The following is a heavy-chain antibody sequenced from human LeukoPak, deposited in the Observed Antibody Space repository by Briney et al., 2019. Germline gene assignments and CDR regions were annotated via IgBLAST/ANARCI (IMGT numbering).Heavy chain of an antibody. CDR3: ARESGYPPEGFDY. CDR2: IIPILGIA. J-gene: IGHJ4*02. V-gene: IGHV1-69*04. Sequence: ASVKVSCKASGGTFSSYAISWVRQAPGQGLEWMGRIIPILGIANYAQKFQGRVTITADKSTSTAYMELSSLRSEGTAVYYCARESGYPPEGFDYWGQGTLVTVSS. CDR1: GGTFSSYA. D-gene: IGHD5-12*01.